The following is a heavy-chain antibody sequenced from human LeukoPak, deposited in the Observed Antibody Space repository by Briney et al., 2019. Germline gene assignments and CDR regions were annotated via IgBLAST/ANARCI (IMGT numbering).Heavy chain of an antibody. CDR3: AKEVRGMGV. CDR2: ISYDGSNK. J-gene: IGHJ6*02. CDR1: GFTFSSYG. D-gene: IGHD4-11*01. Sequence: GGSLRLSCAASGFTFSSYGMHWVRQAPGKGLEWVAVISYDGSNKYYADSVKGRFTISRDNSKNTLYLQMNSLRAEDTAVYYCAKEVRGMGVWGQGTTVTVSS. V-gene: IGHV3-30*18.